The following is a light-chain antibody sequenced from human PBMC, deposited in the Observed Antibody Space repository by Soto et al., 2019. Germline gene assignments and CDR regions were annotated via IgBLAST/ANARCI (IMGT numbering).Light chain of an antibody. Sequence: QSALTQPASVSGSPGQSITISCTGTSSDVGSHNLVSWYQQHPGKAPKVMIYEDSKRPSGVSNRFSGSKSGNTASLTISGLQAEDEADYYCCSFAGTSRVLFGGGTKLTVL. CDR1: SSDVGSHNL. CDR2: EDS. CDR3: CSFAGTSRVL. J-gene: IGLJ2*01. V-gene: IGLV2-23*01.